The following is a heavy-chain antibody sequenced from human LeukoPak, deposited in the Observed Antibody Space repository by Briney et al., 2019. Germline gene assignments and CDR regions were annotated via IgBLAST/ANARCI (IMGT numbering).Heavy chain of an antibody. CDR1: GLTFSNYA. CDR3: AKDRTPYSRSGGYYLGAFDI. J-gene: IGHJ3*02. Sequence: GGSLRLSCAASGLTFSNYAMTWVRLAPGKGLEWVSSLSGSGGGTWYAGSVKGRFTIYRDNSKNTLYLQMNSLRAEDTAVYSCAKDRTPYSRSGGYYLGAFDIWGHGTLVTVSS. CDR2: LSGSGGGT. V-gene: IGHV3-23*01. D-gene: IGHD3-10*01.